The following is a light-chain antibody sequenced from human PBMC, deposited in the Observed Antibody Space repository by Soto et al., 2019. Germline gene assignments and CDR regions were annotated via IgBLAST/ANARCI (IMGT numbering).Light chain of an antibody. V-gene: IGLV2-14*01. CDR1: NGDVGGYDR. J-gene: IGLJ3*02. Sequence: QSVLTQPASGSGSPGQSITISCTGTNGDVGGYDRVSWYQHHPGKAPKLLIFEVYNRPSGISDRFSGSKSGDTASLTISGLQAEDEADYYCISYIPSTNTYWVFAGGTK. CDR3: ISYIPSTNTYWV. CDR2: EVY.